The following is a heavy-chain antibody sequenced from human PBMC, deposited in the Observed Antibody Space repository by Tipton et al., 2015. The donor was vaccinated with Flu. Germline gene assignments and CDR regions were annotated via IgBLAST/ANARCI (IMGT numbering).Heavy chain of an antibody. J-gene: IGHJ3*02. Sequence: TLSLTCTVSGGSLSSYFWSWIRQPAGKGLEWIGRIYPSGNTNYNPSLQSRVTMSVDTSKNLFSLNLSSVTATDTAVYYCARALNSGREYTFDIWGRGTVVTVSS. V-gene: IGHV4-4*07. D-gene: IGHD1-26*01. CDR3: ARALNSGREYTFDI. CDR1: GGSLSSYF. CDR2: IYPSGNT.